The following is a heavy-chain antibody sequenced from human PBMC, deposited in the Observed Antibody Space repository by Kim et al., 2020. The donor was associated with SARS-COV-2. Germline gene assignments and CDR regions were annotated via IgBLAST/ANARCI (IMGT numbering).Heavy chain of an antibody. CDR1: GYTFTGYY. V-gene: IGHV1-2*02. J-gene: IGHJ6*02. Sequence: ASVKVSCKASGYTFTGYYMHWVRQAPGQGLEWMGWINPNSGGTNYAQKLQGRVTMTRDTSISTAYMELSRLRSDDTAVYYCARVPYYDILTGYLTPNYYYYGMDVWGQGTTVTVSS. CDR2: INPNSGGT. D-gene: IGHD3-9*01. CDR3: ARVPYYDILTGYLTPNYYYYGMDV.